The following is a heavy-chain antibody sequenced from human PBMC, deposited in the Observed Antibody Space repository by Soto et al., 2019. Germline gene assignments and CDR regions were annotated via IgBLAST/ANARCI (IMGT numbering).Heavy chain of an antibody. V-gene: IGHV4-31*03. CDR2: IYYSGST. Sequence: PSETLSLTCTVSGGSISSGGYYWSRIRQHPGKGLEWIGYIYYSGSTYYNPSLKSRVTISVDTSKNQFSLKLSSVTAADTAVYYCASFGSADFGVVITSPKGGPYYFDYWGQGTLVTVSS. CDR1: GGSISSGGYY. D-gene: IGHD3-3*01. J-gene: IGHJ4*02. CDR3: ASFGSADFGVVITSPKGGPYYFDY.